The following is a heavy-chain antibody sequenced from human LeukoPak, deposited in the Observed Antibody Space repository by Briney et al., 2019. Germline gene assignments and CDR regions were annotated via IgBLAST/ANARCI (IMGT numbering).Heavy chain of an antibody. CDR1: GDSVSSNSAA. CDR2: TYYRSKWYN. V-gene: IGHV6-1*01. Sequence: SQTLSLTCAISGDSVSSNSAAWNWIRQSPSRGLEWLGRTYYRSKWYNDYAVSVKSRITINPDTSKNQFSLKLSSVTAADTAVYYCARGPPGRRSSSLRRFDPWGQGTLVTVSS. CDR3: ARGPPGRRSSSLRRFDP. J-gene: IGHJ5*02. D-gene: IGHD6-6*01.